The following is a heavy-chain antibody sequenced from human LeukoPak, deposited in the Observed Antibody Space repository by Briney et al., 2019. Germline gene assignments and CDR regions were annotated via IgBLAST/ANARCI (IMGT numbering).Heavy chain of an antibody. CDR1: GFRFHNYW. CDR2: INQEGSVE. J-gene: IGHJ4*02. V-gene: IGHV3-7*05. D-gene: IGHD1-14*01. Sequence: PGGSLRLSFAASGFRFHNYWMSRVRQAPGKGLECVANINQEGSVESSLGSVKGRFTISRDNAKNSLYLQMNSLGVEDTAVYFCARGAPYRDSDDYWGQGTLVTVSS. CDR3: ARGAPYRDSDDY.